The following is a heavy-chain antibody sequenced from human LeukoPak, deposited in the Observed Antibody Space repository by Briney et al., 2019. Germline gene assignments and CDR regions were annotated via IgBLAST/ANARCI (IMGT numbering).Heavy chain of an antibody. CDR1: GGSFSGYY. Sequence: SETLSLTCAVYGGSFSGYYWSWIRQPPGKGLEWIGEINHSGSTNYNPSLKSRVTISVDTSKNQFSPKLSSVTAADTAVYYCARRQGGVTIFGVVTPPNWFDPWGQGPLVTVSS. V-gene: IGHV4-34*01. D-gene: IGHD3-3*01. J-gene: IGHJ5*02. CDR2: INHSGST. CDR3: ARRQGGVTIFGVVTPPNWFDP.